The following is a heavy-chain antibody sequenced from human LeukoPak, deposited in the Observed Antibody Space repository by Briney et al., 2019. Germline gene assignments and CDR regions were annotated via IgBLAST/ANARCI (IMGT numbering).Heavy chain of an antibody. Sequence: SVKVSCKASGGTFSSYAISWVRQAPGQGLEWMGRIIPILGIANYAQKFQGRVTITADKSTSTAYMELSSLRSEDTAVYYCARDMGEYSAALGGFDPWGQGTLVTVSS. D-gene: IGHD3-16*01. CDR2: IIPILGIA. CDR3: ARDMGEYSAALGGFDP. CDR1: GGTFSSYA. V-gene: IGHV1-69*04. J-gene: IGHJ5*02.